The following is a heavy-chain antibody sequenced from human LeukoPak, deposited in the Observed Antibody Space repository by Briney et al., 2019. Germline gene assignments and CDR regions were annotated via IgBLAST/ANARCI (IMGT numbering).Heavy chain of an antibody. V-gene: IGHV3-30*18. Sequence: PGGSLRLSCAASGFTFSSYGMRWVRQAPGKGLEWVAVISYDGSNKYYADSVKGRFTISRDNSKNTLYLQMNSLRAEDTAVYYCAKVEGYGDYVGFDYWGQGTLVTVSS. CDR3: AKVEGYGDYVGFDY. J-gene: IGHJ4*02. D-gene: IGHD4-17*01. CDR2: ISYDGSNK. CDR1: GFTFSSYG.